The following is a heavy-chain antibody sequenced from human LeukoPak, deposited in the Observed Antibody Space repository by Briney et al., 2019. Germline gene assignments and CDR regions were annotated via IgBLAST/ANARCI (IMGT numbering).Heavy chain of an antibody. J-gene: IGHJ3*02. CDR3: ARVVAVAVGYDAFDI. D-gene: IGHD6-13*01. CDR2: IYYSGST. Sequence: SETLSLTSTVSGGSISSYYWSWIRQPPGKGLEWIGYIYYSGSTNYNPSLKSRVTISVDTSKNQFSLKLSSVTAADTAVYYCARVVAVAVGYDAFDIWGQGTMVTVSS. CDR1: GGSISSYY. V-gene: IGHV4-59*01.